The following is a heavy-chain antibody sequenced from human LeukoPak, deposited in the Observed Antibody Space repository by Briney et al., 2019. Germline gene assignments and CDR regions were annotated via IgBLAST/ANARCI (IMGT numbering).Heavy chain of an antibody. Sequence: ASVKVSCKASGYTFTGYYMHWVRQAPGQGLEWMGWINPNSGGTNYAQKFQGRVTMTRDTSISTAYMELSRLRSDDTAVYYCATRDLCTRDTCYGLGYWGQGTLVTVSS. CDR2: INPNSGGT. D-gene: IGHD2-15*01. CDR3: ATRDLCTRDTCYGLGY. CDR1: GYTFTGYY. V-gene: IGHV1-2*02. J-gene: IGHJ4*02.